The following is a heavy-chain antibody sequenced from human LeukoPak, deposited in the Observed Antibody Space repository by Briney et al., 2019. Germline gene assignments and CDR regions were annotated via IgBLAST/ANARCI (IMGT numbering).Heavy chain of an antibody. CDR2: ISSGSSAR. V-gene: IGHV3-48*01. CDR3: ARMSGSRLPGY. J-gene: IGHJ4*02. CDR1: GFTFSSHS. Sequence: GVSLRLSCAASGFTFSSHSMNWVRQTPGKGLEWVSYISSGSSARYYADSVKGRFTISRDDARNSLYLQMNSLRAEDTAVYYCARMSGSRLPGYWGQGTLVTVSS. D-gene: IGHD3-3*01.